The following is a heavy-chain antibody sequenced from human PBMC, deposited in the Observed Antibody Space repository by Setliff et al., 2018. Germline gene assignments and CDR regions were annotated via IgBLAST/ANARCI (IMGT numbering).Heavy chain of an antibody. D-gene: IGHD4-17*01. CDR1: GFSFSRHW. J-gene: IGHJ4*02. CDR3: ARDLQGSGDYVVDY. CDR2: IKQDGSTK. V-gene: IGHV3-7*01. Sequence: GGSLRLSCVVSGFSFSRHWMSWVRQAPGKGLEWVADIKQDGSTKYYLDSVKGRFTISRDNAKNSLYLQMNSLRAEDTAVYYCARDLQGSGDYVVDYWGQGTLVTVS.